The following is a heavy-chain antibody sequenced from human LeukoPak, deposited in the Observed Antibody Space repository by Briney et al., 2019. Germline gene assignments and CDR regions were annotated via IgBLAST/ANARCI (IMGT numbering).Heavy chain of an antibody. Sequence: TSETLSLTCAVYGGSFSGYYWSWIRQPPGNGLEWIGEINHSGSTNYNPSLKSRVTISVDTSKNQFSLKLSSVTAADTAVYYCVGYYYDSSGYYRDYWGQGPLVTVSP. CDR3: VGYYYDSSGYYRDY. J-gene: IGHJ4*02. V-gene: IGHV4-34*01. D-gene: IGHD3-22*01. CDR1: GGSFSGYY. CDR2: INHSGST.